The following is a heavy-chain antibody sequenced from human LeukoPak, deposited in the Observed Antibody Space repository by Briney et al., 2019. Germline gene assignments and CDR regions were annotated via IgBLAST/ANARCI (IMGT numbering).Heavy chain of an antibody. D-gene: IGHD2-2*01. CDR2: ISYDGLTK. CDR1: GFTFSSSV. V-gene: IGHV3-30-3*01. Sequence: PGGSLRLSCVASGFTFSSSVMHWVRQAPGKGLEWIAVISYDGLTKNYADSVKGRFTISRDNSKNTLYLQMSSLRVEDTAVYYCARERRYCSTISCYGMDVWGQGTTVTVSS. J-gene: IGHJ6*02. CDR3: ARERRYCSTISCYGMDV.